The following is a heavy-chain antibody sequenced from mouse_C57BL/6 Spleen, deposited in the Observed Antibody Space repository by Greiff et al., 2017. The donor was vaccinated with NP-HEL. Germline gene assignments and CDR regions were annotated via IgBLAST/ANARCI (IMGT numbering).Heavy chain of an antibody. J-gene: IGHJ3*01. D-gene: IGHD1-1*01. CDR2: IYPGDGDT. V-gene: IGHV1-80*01. Sequence: VQLQQSGAELVKPGASVKISCKASGYAFSSYWMNWVKQRPGKGLEWIGQIYPGDGDTNYNGKFKGKATLTADKSSSTAYMQLSSLTSEDSAVYFCARENYYGSSYPGWFAYWGQGTLVTVSA. CDR1: GYAFSSYW. CDR3: ARENYYGSSYPGWFAY.